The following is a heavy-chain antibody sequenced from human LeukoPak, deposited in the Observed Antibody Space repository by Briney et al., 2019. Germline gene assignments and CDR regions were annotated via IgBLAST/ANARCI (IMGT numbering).Heavy chain of an antibody. V-gene: IGHV1-18*01. D-gene: IGHD2-15*01. Sequence: ASVNAACNASGYTYTTSDISCARQAPGQGHEWMGWISAYNGNTNYAQSLQGRVTMTTDTSTSTAYMALRSLRSDDTAVVYCARAGTYCSGGRCWVTDRGGIEYWGQGRLVTVSS. CDR1: GYTYTTSD. CDR3: ARAGTYCSGGRCWVTDRGGIEY. CDR2: ISAYNGNT. J-gene: IGHJ4*02.